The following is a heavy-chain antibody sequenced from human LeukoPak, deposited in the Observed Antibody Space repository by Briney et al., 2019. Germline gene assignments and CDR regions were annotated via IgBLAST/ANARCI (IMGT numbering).Heavy chain of an antibody. J-gene: IGHJ4*02. CDR2: ISGSGGST. CDR1: GSTFTCYA. CDR3: AKDHCGGDCRLGDKFDY. Sequence: YPGGSLRLSCPAAGSTFTCYATSWVRQAPRKGLEWVSAISGSGGSTYHADSVKGRFTISRDNSKNTLYLQMNSLRAEDTAVYYCAKDHCGGDCRLGDKFDYWGQGTLVTVSS. V-gene: IGHV3-23*01. D-gene: IGHD2-21*02.